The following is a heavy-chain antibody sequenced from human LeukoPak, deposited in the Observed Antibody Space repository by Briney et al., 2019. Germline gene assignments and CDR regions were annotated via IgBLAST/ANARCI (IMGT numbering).Heavy chain of an antibody. CDR2: ISGSGGST. J-gene: IGHJ4*02. V-gene: IGHV3-23*01. CDR3: ARGIAAAGTALYN. Sequence: GGSLRLSCAASGFTFSNAWMSWVRQAPGKGLEWVSAISGSGGSTYYADSVKGRFTISRDNSKNTLYLQMNSLRAEDTAVYYCARGIAAAGTALYNWGQGTLLTVSS. D-gene: IGHD6-13*01. CDR1: GFTFSNAW.